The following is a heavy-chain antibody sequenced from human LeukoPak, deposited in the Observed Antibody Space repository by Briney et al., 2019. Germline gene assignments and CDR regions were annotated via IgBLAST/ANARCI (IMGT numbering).Heavy chain of an antibody. V-gene: IGHV3-43*01. CDR1: GFTFDDYT. CDR2: ISWDGGST. Sequence: GGSLRLSCAASGFTFDDYTMHWVRQAPGKGLEWVSLISWDGGSTYYADSVKGRFTISRDNSKNSLYLQMNSLRTEDTALYYCAKDMQYQLLRGELDYWGQGTLVTVSS. J-gene: IGHJ4*02. CDR3: AKDMQYQLLRGELDY. D-gene: IGHD2-2*01.